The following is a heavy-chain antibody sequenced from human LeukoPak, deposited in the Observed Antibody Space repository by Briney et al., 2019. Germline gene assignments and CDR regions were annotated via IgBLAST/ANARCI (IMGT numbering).Heavy chain of an antibody. D-gene: IGHD6-6*01. CDR1: EFTFSTYA. CDR3: AKDIGKSSTWDNWFDP. Sequence: GGSLRLSCDASEFTFSTYAMSWVRQAPGKGLEWVSAISGSGGSTYYADSVKGRFTISRDNSKNTLYLQMNSLRAEDTAVYYCAKDIGKSSTWDNWFDPWGQGTLVTVSS. J-gene: IGHJ5*02. CDR2: ISGSGGST. V-gene: IGHV3-23*01.